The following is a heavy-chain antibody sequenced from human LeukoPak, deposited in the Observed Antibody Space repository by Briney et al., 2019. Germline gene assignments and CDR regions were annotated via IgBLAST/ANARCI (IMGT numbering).Heavy chain of an antibody. CDR3: ARDFGTWIQLPYFDY. D-gene: IGHD5-18*01. J-gene: IGHJ4*02. Sequence: PGGSLRLSCAASGFSFSNYGMAWFRQAPGKGLQWVSTINNVGVNTHYVDSVLGRFTISRDNSKSTLYLQMNSLRAEDTAVYYCARDFGTWIQLPYFDYWGQGTLVTVSS. V-gene: IGHV3-23*01. CDR2: INNVGVNT. CDR1: GFSFSNYG.